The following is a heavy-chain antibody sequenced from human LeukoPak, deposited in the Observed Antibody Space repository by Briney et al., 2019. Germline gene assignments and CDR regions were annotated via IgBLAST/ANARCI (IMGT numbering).Heavy chain of an antibody. D-gene: IGHD2-21*02. CDR3: ARDGIAYCGGDCYSRWFDP. Sequence: ASVKVSCKPSGYTFTSYYMHWVRQAPGQGLEWMGIINPSGGSTSYAQKFQGRVTMTRDTSTSTVYMELSSLRSEDTAVYYCARDGIAYCGGDCYSRWFDPWGQGTLVTVSS. CDR1: GYTFTSYY. J-gene: IGHJ5*02. CDR2: INPSGGST. V-gene: IGHV1-46*01.